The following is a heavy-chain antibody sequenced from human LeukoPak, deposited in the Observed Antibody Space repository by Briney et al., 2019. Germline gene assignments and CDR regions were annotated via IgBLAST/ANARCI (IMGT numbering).Heavy chain of an antibody. J-gene: IGHJ6*03. V-gene: IGHV3-7*01. CDR1: GFTFSNYW. Sequence: GGSLRLFCAASGFTFSNYWMTWVRQAPGKGLEWVADIKQDGSEKLYVKSVRGRFTISRDNAKMSLFLQMNSLRAEDTAVYYCARDNGVVHGVYYMDVWGKGTTVTVS. CDR3: ARDNGVVHGVYYMDV. D-gene: IGHD3-3*01. CDR2: IKQDGSEK.